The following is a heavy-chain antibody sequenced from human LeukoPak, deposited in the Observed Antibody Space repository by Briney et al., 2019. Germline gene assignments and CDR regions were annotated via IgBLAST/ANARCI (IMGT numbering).Heavy chain of an antibody. CDR2: IYSGDST. V-gene: IGHV3-53*01. J-gene: IGHJ4*02. D-gene: IGHD3-22*01. CDR3: ARAQQWLYFDY. Sequence: GGSLRHSCAASGFTVSSNYMSWVRQAPGKGLEWVSVIYSGDSTYYADSVKGRFTISRDNSKNTLYLQMNSLRAEDTAVYYCARAQQWLYFDYWGQGTLVTVSS. CDR1: GFTVSSNY.